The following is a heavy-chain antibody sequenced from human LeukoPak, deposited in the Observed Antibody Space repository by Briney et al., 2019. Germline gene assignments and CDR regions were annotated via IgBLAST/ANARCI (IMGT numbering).Heavy chain of an antibody. D-gene: IGHD3-10*01. J-gene: IGHJ3*02. CDR2: IYPGDSDT. Sequence: PGESLKISCKGSGYSFTSYWSGWLRQMPGKGLEWMGIIYPGDSDTRYSPSFEGQVTISADKSISTAYLQWSSLKASDTAMYYCARARGSAAPYAFYIWGQGTMVTVSS. CDR3: ARARGSAAPYAFYI. V-gene: IGHV5-51*01. CDR1: GYSFTSYW.